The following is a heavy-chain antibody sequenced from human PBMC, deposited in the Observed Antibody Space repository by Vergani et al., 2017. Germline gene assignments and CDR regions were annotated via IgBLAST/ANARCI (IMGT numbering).Heavy chain of an antibody. V-gene: IGHV3-21*01. CDR3: AXDGGGYYGSGSLPGGFDY. J-gene: IGHJ4*02. D-gene: IGHD3-10*01. CDR2: ISSSSSYI. Sequence: EVQLVESGGGLVKPGGSLRLSCAASGFTFSSYSMNWVRQAPGKGLEWVSSISSSSSYIYYADSVKGRFTISRDNAKNSLYLQMNSLRAEDTAVYYCAXDGGGYYGSGSLPGGFDYWGQGTLVTVSS. CDR1: GFTFSSYS.